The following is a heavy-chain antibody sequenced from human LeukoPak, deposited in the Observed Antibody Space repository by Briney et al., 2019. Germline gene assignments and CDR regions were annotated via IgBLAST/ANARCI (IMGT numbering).Heavy chain of an antibody. CDR1: GGSFSGYY. J-gene: IGHJ5*02. V-gene: IGHV4-34*01. CDR3: ARGSELFDP. CDR2: INHSGST. Sequence: PSETLSLTCAVYGGSFSGYYWSWIRQPPGKGLEWIGEINHSGSTNYNPSLKSRVTISVDTSKNQFSLKLSSVTAADTAVYYCARGSELFDPWGQGTLVTVSS.